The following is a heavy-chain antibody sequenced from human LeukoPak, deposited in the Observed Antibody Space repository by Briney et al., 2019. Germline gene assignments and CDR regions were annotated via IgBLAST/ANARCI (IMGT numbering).Heavy chain of an antibody. J-gene: IGHJ4*02. CDR2: ISYSGST. Sequence: SETLSLTCTVSGGSISSSSYYWGWIRQPPGKGLEWIGYISYSGSTNYNPSLKSRVNISVDTSKNQFSLKLSSVTAADTAVYYCARDDYGDYFDYWGQGTLVTVSS. CDR1: GGSISSSSYY. CDR3: ARDDYGDYFDY. D-gene: IGHD4-17*01. V-gene: IGHV4-61*05.